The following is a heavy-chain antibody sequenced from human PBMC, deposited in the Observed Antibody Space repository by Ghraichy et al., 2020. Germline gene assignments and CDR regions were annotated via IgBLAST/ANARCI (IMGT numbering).Heavy chain of an antibody. V-gene: IGHV3-23*01. CDR2: ISGSGGST. J-gene: IGHJ6*02. CDR1: GFTFSSYA. D-gene: IGHD3-3*01. Sequence: GGSLRLSCAASGFTFSSYAMSWVRQAPGKGLEWVSAISGSGGSTYYADSVKGRFTISRDNSENTLYLQMNSLRAEDTAVYYCAKDLHDFWSGYYLYGMDVWGQGTTVTVSS. CDR3: AKDLHDFWSGYYLYGMDV.